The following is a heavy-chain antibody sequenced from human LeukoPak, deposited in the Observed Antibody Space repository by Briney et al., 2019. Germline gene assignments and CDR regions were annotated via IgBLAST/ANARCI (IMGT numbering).Heavy chain of an antibody. CDR3: ARVAWLGYRILGY. D-gene: IGHD6-19*01. Sequence: ASVKVSCKASGYTFTSYDINWVRQATGQGLEWMGWMNPNSGNTGYAQKFQGRVTITRNTSTSTAYMELSSLRSEDTAVYYCARVAWLGYRILGYWGQGTLVTVSS. J-gene: IGHJ4*02. CDR1: GYTFTSYD. CDR2: MNPNSGNT. V-gene: IGHV1-8*03.